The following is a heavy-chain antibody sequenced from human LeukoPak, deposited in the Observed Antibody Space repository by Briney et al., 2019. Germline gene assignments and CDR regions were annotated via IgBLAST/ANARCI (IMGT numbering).Heavy chain of an antibody. CDR2: MNPNSGNT. J-gene: IGHJ6*02. Sequence: GASVTACCKASGYTFTSYDINWVRQATRQGLEWMGWMNPNSGNTGYAQKYQGRVTMTRNTSISTAYMELSSLRSEDPAVYYCARTYDFWSGYRGYYGMDVWGQGTTVTVSS. CDR1: GYTFTSYD. CDR3: ARTYDFWSGYRGYYGMDV. V-gene: IGHV1-8*01. D-gene: IGHD3-3*01.